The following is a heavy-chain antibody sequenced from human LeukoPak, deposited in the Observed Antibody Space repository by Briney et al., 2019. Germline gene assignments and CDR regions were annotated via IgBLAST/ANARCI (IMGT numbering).Heavy chain of an antibody. J-gene: IGHJ5*02. Sequence: SETLSLICNVPGDSINNYYWSWVRQPPGKGLEWIGYIYYSGSTNYNPTLKNRVTISKAPSKKQVALKLTSVTAADTAVYYCARGSNWLDPWGQGTLVTVSS. CDR3: ARGSNWLDP. CDR1: GDSINNYY. D-gene: IGHD6-6*01. V-gene: IGHV4-59*01. CDR2: IYYSGST.